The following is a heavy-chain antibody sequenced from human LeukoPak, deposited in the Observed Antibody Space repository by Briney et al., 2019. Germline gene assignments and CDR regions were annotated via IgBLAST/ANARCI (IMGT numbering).Heavy chain of an antibody. V-gene: IGHV3-21*01. CDR2: ISSSSSYI. J-gene: IGHJ4*02. D-gene: IGHD1-26*01. CDR1: GFTFSSYS. Sequence: PGGSLRLSCAASGFTFSSYSMNWVRRAPGKGLEWVSSISSSSSYIYYADSVKGRFTIPRDNAKNSLYLQMNSLRAEDTAVYYCARGRGEWELGYWGQGTLVTVSS. CDR3: ARGRGEWELGY.